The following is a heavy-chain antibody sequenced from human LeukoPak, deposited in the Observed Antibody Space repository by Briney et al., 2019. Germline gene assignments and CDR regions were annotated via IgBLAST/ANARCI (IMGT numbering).Heavy chain of an antibody. V-gene: IGHV1-8*02. J-gene: IGHJ5*02. Sequence: ASVKVSCKASGYTFTGYYMHWVRQAPGQGLEWMGWMNPNSGNTGYAQKFQGRVTMTRNTSISTAYMELSSLRSEDTAVYYCARGFIPNWFDPWGQGTLVTVSS. CDR2: MNPNSGNT. CDR3: ARGFIPNWFDP. CDR1: GYTFTGYY.